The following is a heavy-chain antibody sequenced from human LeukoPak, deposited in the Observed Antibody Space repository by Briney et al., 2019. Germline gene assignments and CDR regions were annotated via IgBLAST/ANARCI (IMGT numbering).Heavy chain of an antibody. J-gene: IGHJ3*02. Sequence: GGSLRLSCAASGCTFSSYAMSWVREAPGEGLEWVSAISGSGGSTYYADAVKGRFTISSDSSKNTLYLQMNRLRAEDTCVYCCAKDPASSWYEFAAFNIWGQGTMLTVSS. CDR3: AKDPASSWYEFAAFNI. CDR2: ISGSGGST. D-gene: IGHD6-13*01. CDR1: GCTFSSYA. V-gene: IGHV3-23*01.